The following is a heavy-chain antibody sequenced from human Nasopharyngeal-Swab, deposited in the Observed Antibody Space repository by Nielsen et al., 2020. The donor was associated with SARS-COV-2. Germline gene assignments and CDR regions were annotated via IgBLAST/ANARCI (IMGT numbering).Heavy chain of an antibody. CDR3: ASTGYCSSTSCYPKTDAFDI. CDR1: GGTFSSYA. J-gene: IGHJ3*02. Sequence: SVKVSCKASGGTFSSYAISWVRQDPGQGLEGRGGIIPIFGTANYAQKFQGRVTITADESTSTAYMELSSLRSGDTAVYYCASTGYCSSTSCYPKTDAFDIWGQGTMVTVSS. CDR2: IIPIFGTA. V-gene: IGHV1-69*13. D-gene: IGHD2-2*01.